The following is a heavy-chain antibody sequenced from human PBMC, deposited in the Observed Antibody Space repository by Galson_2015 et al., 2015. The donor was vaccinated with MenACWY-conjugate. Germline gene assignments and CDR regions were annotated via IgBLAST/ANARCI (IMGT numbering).Heavy chain of an antibody. CDR3: VTEGRSSAWNNWYFDL. CDR2: FFGGGGGQ. CDR1: GFAFSTYT. J-gene: IGHJ2*01. Sequence: SLRLSCAASGFAFSTYTMSWVRQAPGKGLEWVSAFFGGGGGQRYADSMKDRFTISRDNSKNTLYLQIDSLRAEGTAVYYCVTEGRSSAWNNWYFDLWGRGTLVTVSS. V-gene: IGHV3-23*01. D-gene: IGHD1/OR15-1a*01.